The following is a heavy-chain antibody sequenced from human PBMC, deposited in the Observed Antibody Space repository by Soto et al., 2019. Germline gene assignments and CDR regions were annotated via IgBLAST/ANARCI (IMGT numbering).Heavy chain of an antibody. J-gene: IGHJ6*02. CDR1: GGTFISYA. CDR3: ARDVPLGEDWLCAGRAGMDV. D-gene: IGHD3-9*01. Sequence: QVQLVQSGAEVKKPGSSVKVSCKASGGTFISYAINWVRQAPGQGLEWMGGIIPMFGTANYAQKFQGRVTLTAYEARSAAYMELRSLSSEDTAVYYCARDVPLGEDWLCAGRAGMDVWGQGTTVTVSS. V-gene: IGHV1-69*01. CDR2: IIPMFGTA.